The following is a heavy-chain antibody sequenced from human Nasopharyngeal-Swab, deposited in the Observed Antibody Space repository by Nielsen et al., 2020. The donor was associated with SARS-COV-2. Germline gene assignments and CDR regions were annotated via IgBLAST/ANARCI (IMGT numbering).Heavy chain of an antibody. V-gene: IGHV1-3*01. D-gene: IGHD3-22*01. CDR2: INAGNGNT. Sequence: ASVKVSCKASGYTFTSYAMHWVRQAPGQRLEWMGWINAGNGNTKYSQKFQGRVTITGDTSASTAYMELSSLRSEDTAVYYCARTHLHYYDSSGYYAYWGQGTLVTVSS. CDR3: ARTHLHYYDSSGYYAY. J-gene: IGHJ4*02. CDR1: GYTFTSYA.